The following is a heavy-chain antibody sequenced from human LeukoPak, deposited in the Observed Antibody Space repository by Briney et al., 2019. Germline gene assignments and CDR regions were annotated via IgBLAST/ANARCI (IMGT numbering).Heavy chain of an antibody. Sequence: SETLSLTCAVYGGSFSGYYWSWIRQPPGKAREWIGEINHSGSTNYNPSLKSRVTISVDTSKNQFSLKLSSVTAADTAVYYCASMRGQGDSRNINSFSDYWGQGTLVTVSS. J-gene: IGHJ4*02. CDR1: GGSFSGYY. CDR3: ASMRGQGDSRNINSFSDY. CDR2: INHSGST. D-gene: IGHD4-23*01. V-gene: IGHV4-34*01.